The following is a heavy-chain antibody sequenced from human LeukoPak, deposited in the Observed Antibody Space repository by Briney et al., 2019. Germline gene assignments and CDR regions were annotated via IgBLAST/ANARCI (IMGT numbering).Heavy chain of an antibody. J-gene: IGHJ4*02. Sequence: PSETLSLTCAVYGGSFSGYYWSWIRQPPGKGLEWIGEINHSGSTNYNPSLKSRVIISVNTSKNQFSLKLSSVTAADTAVYYCARGQHGDFSFDYWGQGTLVTVSS. CDR3: ARGQHGDFSFDY. V-gene: IGHV4-34*01. D-gene: IGHD4-17*01. CDR2: INHSGST. CDR1: GGSFSGYY.